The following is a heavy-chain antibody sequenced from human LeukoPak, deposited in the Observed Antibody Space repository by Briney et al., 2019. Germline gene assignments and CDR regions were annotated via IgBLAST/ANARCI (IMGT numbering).Heavy chain of an antibody. CDR1: GGSISTDNW. Sequence: SGTLSLTCVVSGGSISTDNWWSWVRQPPGKGLEWIGEVFHRGNTNYNSSFESRVTMSVEKSKKQFSLKLTSVTAADTAVYYCARLTKYYDNSGYYLDAFDIWGQGTMVTVSS. D-gene: IGHD3-22*01. CDR2: VFHRGNT. CDR3: ARLTKYYDNSGYYLDAFDI. V-gene: IGHV4-4*02. J-gene: IGHJ3*02.